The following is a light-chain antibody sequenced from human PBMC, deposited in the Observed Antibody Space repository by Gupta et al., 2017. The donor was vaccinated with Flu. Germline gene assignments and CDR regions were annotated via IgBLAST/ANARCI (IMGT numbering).Light chain of an antibody. CDR2: EVS. CDR1: SSDLGHYNR. J-gene: IGLJ1*01. Sequence: QSPLTQPRSVSGSPVQSGTISCTGTSSDLGHYNRVSWYQQSPGTAPKLMIYEVSKRPSGLPGRFSASKSANTASITISVHAEEDAADFYPSSNTSSDNFVFGTGTKLTVL. CDR3: SSNTSSDNFV. V-gene: IGLV2-18*02.